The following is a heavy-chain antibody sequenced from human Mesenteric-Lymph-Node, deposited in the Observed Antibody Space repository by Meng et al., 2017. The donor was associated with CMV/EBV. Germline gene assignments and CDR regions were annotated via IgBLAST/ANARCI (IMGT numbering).Heavy chain of an antibody. V-gene: IGHV4-39*01. Sequence: SETLSLTCTVSGGSISSSSYYWGWIRQPPGKGLEWIGSIYYSGSTCYNPSLKSRVTISVDTSKNQFSLKLSSVTAADTAVYYCADDSSGWYRGAFDIWGQGTMVTVSS. J-gene: IGHJ3*02. CDR1: GGSISSSSYY. CDR2: IYYSGST. CDR3: ADDSSGWYRGAFDI. D-gene: IGHD6-19*01.